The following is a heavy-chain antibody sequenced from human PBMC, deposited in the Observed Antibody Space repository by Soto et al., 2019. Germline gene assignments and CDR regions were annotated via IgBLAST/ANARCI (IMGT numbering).Heavy chain of an antibody. J-gene: IGHJ6*03. CDR3: AKGEAAADMGYYYYMDV. D-gene: IGHD6-13*01. CDR1: GFTFDDYA. V-gene: IGHV3-9*01. CDR2: ISWNSGSI. Sequence: GGSLRLSCAASGFTFDDYAMHWVRQAPGKGLEWVSGISWNSGSIGYADSVKGRFTISRDNAKNSLYLQMNSLRAEDTALYYCAKGEAAADMGYYYYMDVWGKGTTVTVSS.